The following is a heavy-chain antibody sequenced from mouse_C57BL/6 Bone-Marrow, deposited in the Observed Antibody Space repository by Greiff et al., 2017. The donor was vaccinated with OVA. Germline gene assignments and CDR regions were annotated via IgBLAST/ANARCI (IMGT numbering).Heavy chain of an antibody. Sequence: VQLQQSGAELVRPGTSVKVSCKASGYAFTNYLIEWVKQRPGQGLEWIGVINPGSGGTNYNEKFKGKATLTADKSSSTAYMQLSSLTSEDSAVYFCARSGHYYGSSFDDWGQGTTLTVSS. D-gene: IGHD1-1*01. CDR1: GYAFTNYL. CDR2: INPGSGGT. J-gene: IGHJ2*01. CDR3: ARSGHYYGSSFDD. V-gene: IGHV1-54*01.